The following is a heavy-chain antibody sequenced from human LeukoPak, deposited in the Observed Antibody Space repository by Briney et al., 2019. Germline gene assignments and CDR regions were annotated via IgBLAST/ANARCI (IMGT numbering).Heavy chain of an antibody. Sequence: GGSLRLSCAASGFTFSSYAMSWVRQAPGKGLEWVANIKQDGDEKDYVDSVKGRFTISRDNAENSLYLQMNSLRAGDTAVYYCARRRYYYENVKGWIDSWGQGILVTVSS. D-gene: IGHD3-22*01. V-gene: IGHV3-7*03. J-gene: IGHJ5*01. CDR2: IKQDGDEK. CDR3: ARRRYYYENVKGWIDS. CDR1: GFTFSSYA.